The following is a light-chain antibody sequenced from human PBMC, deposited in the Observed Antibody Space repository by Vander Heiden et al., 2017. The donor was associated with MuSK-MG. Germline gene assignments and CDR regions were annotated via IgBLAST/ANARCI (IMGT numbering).Light chain of an antibody. CDR1: QSISSW. CDR3: QHENSCPFT. CDR2: KAS. Sequence: DIQMTQSPSTLSASVGSRVTITCRASQSISSWLAWYQQKPGKAPKLLIYKASSLESGVPSRFSGSGSGTEFTLTISSLQPDDFATYYCQHENSCPFTFGQGTKLEIK. V-gene: IGKV1-5*03. J-gene: IGKJ2*01.